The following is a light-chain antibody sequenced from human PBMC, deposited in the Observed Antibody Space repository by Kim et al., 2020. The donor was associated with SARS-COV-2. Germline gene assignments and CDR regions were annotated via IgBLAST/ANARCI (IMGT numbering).Light chain of an antibody. V-gene: IGKV1-17*01. CDR2: GAS. CDR1: QDIGND. CDR3: LQHRTYPIT. J-gene: IGKJ5*01. Sequence: GSVGRRVTNTCRASQDIGNDLGWYQQKPGRAPKRLIYGASNLQSGVPSRFSGSGSGTEFTLTINSLQPEDFATYFCLQHRTYPITCGQGTRLEIK.